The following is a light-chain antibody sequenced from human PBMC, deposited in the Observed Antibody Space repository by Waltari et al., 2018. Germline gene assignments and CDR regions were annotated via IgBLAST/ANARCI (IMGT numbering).Light chain of an antibody. J-gene: IGKJ5*01. CDR2: GAS. V-gene: IGKV3-20*01. CDR3: QQYGSSRIT. CDR1: QSVSSSY. Sequence: EIVLTQSPGTLSLSPGERATLPCRASQSVSSSYLACYKQKPGKAPRPLIYGASSRATGIPDRFSGSGSGTDFTLTISRLEPEDFAVYYCQQYGSSRITFGQGTRLEIK.